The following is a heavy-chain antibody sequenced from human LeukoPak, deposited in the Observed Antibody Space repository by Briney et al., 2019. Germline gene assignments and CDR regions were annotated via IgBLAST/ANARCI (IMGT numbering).Heavy chain of an antibody. J-gene: IGHJ4*02. Sequence: SETLSLTCTVSGGSISSYYWSWIRQPPGKGLEWIGYIYYSGSTNYNPFLKSRVTISVDTSKNQFSLKLSSVTAADTAVYYCARLHLGYCSSTSCSNFDYWGQGTLVTVSS. D-gene: IGHD2-2*01. CDR1: GGSISSYY. CDR2: IYYSGST. CDR3: ARLHLGYCSSTSCSNFDY. V-gene: IGHV4-59*01.